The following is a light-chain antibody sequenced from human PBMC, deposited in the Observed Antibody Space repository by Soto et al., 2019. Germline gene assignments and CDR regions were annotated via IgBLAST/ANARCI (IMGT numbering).Light chain of an antibody. V-gene: IGLV1-40*01. CDR1: SSNIWAGYY. Sequence: QSVLTQPPSVSGAPGQRVTISCTGRSSNIWAGYYVHWYQQLPGTAPKLLIYGNSNRPAGVPDRFSGSKSGTSASLAITGLQAEDEADYYCQSYDSSLRGSVFGGGTKLTVL. CDR3: QSYDSSLRGSV. J-gene: IGLJ2*01. CDR2: GNS.